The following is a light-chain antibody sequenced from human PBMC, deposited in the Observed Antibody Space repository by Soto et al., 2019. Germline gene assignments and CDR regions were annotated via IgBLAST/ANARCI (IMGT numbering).Light chain of an antibody. Sequence: SYELTQPPSVSVAPGKTARITCGGNNIGSKSVHWYQQKPGQAPVLVIYYDSDRPSGIPERFSGSNSGNTATLTISRVEAGDEADYYCQVWDSSSDHPEDAVFGGGTKVTVL. V-gene: IGLV3-21*04. CDR2: YDS. CDR3: QVWDSSSDHPEDAV. J-gene: IGLJ2*01. CDR1: NIGSKS.